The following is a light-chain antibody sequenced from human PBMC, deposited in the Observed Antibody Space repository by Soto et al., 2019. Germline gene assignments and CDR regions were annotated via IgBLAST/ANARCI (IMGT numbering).Light chain of an antibody. J-gene: IGLJ2*01. V-gene: IGLV2-14*01. CDR1: SSDVGAYNY. Sequence: QSVLTQPASVSGSLGQSITISCTGTSSDVGAYNYVSWYQQHTDKATKLLIFEVTNRPSGVSGRFSGSQSGITASLSISGRQPEDEDDYYCTSYSSSSPVLFGGGTTVTVL. CDR3: TSYSSSSPVL. CDR2: EVT.